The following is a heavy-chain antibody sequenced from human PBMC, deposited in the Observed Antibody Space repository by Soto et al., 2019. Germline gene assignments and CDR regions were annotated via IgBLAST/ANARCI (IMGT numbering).Heavy chain of an antibody. V-gene: IGHV3-30*18. CDR2: ISYDGSNK. Sequence: GGSLRLSCAASGFTFSSYGMHWVRQAPGKGLEWVAVISYDGSNKYYADSVNGRFTISRENSKNTLYLQMNSLRAEDTAVYYCAKGGIVLMVYEYYYGMDVGGQGPTVTVSS. J-gene: IGHJ6*02. CDR3: AKGGIVLMVYEYYYGMDV. CDR1: GFTFSSYG. D-gene: IGHD2-8*01.